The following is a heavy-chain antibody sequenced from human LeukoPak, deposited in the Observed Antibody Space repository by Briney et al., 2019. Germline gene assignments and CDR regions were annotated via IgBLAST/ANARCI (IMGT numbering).Heavy chain of an antibody. CDR3: ASIGGTSLEY. V-gene: IGHV1-2*02. Sequence: ASVKVSCKASGYTFSSYGLSWVRQAPGQGLEWVGWINPNSGGTNYAQKFQGRVTMTRDTSINTAYMEVSRLRSDDTAVYYCASIGGTSLEYWGQGTLVTVSS. CDR2: INPNSGGT. CDR1: GYTFSSYG. D-gene: IGHD4-23*01. J-gene: IGHJ4*02.